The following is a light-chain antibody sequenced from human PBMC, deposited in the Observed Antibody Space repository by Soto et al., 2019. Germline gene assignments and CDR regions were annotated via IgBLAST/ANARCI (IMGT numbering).Light chain of an antibody. CDR3: QQTYNMPYT. J-gene: IGKJ2*01. CDR1: QTVNAY. Sequence: DIQMTQSPSSLSASVGDRVTISCRARQTVNAYLNWYQQHSGKAPKALIYEAATLQSGVPSRFSGSGYGTDFTLTISNLHPEDFATYFCQQTYNMPYTFGQGTKLEI. V-gene: IGKV1-39*01. CDR2: EAA.